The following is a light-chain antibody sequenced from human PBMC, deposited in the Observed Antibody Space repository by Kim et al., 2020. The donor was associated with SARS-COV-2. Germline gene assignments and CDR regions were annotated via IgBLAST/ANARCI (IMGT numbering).Light chain of an antibody. CDR1: QDISNY. J-gene: IGKJ2*01. Sequence: DIQMTQSPSSLSASVGDRVTITCPASQDISNYLNWYQQKPGKAPKLLIYDASNLETGVPSRFSGSGSGTDFTFTISSLQPEDIATYYCQQYDNLPYTFGQGTKLAI. V-gene: IGKV1-33*01. CDR3: QQYDNLPYT. CDR2: DAS.